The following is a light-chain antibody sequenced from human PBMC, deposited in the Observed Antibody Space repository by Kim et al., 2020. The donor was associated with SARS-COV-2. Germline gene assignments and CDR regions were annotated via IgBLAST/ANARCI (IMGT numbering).Light chain of an antibody. CDR3: QQYNDWPPAYT. CDR1: QSVTDN. Sequence: SPGERATLSCSASQSVTDNLAWYQQKRGQAPGPLIYGASTRATGIPARLSGSGSGTEFTLTISSLQSEDFAVYYCQQYNDWPPAYTFGQGTKLEI. CDR2: GAS. J-gene: IGKJ2*01. V-gene: IGKV3-15*01.